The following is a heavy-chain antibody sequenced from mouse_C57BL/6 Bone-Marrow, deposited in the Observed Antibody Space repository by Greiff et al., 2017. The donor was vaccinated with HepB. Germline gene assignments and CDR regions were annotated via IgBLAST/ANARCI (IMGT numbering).Heavy chain of an antibody. V-gene: IGHV1-64*01. Sequence: QVQLQQPGAELVKPGASVKLSCKASGYTFTSYWMHWVKQRPGQGLEWIGMIHPNSGSTNYNEKFKSKTTLTVDKSSSTAYMQLSRLTSEDSAVYYCARERVNYAMDYWGQGTSVTVSS. CDR3: ARERVNYAMDY. CDR2: IHPNSGST. J-gene: IGHJ4*01. D-gene: IGHD2-13*01. CDR1: GYTFTSYW.